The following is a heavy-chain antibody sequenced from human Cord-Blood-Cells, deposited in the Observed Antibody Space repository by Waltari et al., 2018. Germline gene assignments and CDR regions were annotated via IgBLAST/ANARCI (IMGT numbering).Heavy chain of an antibody. J-gene: IGHJ2*01. D-gene: IGHD7-27*01. V-gene: IGHV3-30-3*01. CDR2: ISYDGSNK. Sequence: QVQLVESGGGVVQPGRSLRLPCADSGSTCRSYSMQWGSQAPGKGLEWVAVISYDGSNKYYADSVKGRFTISRDNSKNTLYLQMNSLRAEDTAVYYCARARTGYWYFDLWGRGTLVTVSS. CDR3: ARARTGYWYFDL. CDR1: GSTCRSYS.